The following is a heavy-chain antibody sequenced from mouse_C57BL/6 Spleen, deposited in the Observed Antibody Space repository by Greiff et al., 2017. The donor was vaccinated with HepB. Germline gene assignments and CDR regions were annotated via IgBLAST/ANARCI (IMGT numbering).Heavy chain of an antibody. Sequence: EVKLMESGAELVKPGASVKLSCTASGFNIKDYYMHWVKQRTEQGLEWIGRIDPEDGETKYAPKFQGKATITADTSSNTAYLQLSSLTSEDTAVYYCARKDYYGSSYPYWYFDVWGTGTTVTVSS. V-gene: IGHV14-2*01. CDR1: GFNIKDYY. D-gene: IGHD1-1*01. CDR2: IDPEDGET. J-gene: IGHJ1*03. CDR3: ARKDYYGSSYPYWYFDV.